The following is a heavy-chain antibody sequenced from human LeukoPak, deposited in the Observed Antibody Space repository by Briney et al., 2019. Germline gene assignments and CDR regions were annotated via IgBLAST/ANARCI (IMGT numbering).Heavy chain of an antibody. CDR3: ARERYSSGWYYIDY. CDR1: GFTFSSYE. D-gene: IGHD6-19*01. Sequence: GGSLRLSCAASGFTFSSYEMNWVRQAPGKGLEWVSYISSSGSTIYYADSVTGRFTISRDNAKNSLYLQMNSLRAKDTAVYYCARERYSSGWYYIDYWGQGTLVTVSS. V-gene: IGHV3-48*03. CDR2: ISSSGSTI. J-gene: IGHJ4*02.